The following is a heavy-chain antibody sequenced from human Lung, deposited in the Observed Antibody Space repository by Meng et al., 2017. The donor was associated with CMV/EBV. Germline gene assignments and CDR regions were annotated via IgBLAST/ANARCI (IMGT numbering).Heavy chain of an antibody. CDR2: IGQDGIEK. V-gene: IGHV3-7*01. CDR1: GFTFSTYW. J-gene: IGHJ6*02. D-gene: IGHD3-10*01. CDR3: ARVPRSRYYYYVMDV. Sequence: GESLKISCAASGFTFSTYWMSWVRQSPKGLEWVANIGQDGIEKYYVDSVKGRFTISRDNAKSSLFLQMNSLRAEDTAVYYCARVPRSRYYYYVMDVWGQGXTVTVSS.